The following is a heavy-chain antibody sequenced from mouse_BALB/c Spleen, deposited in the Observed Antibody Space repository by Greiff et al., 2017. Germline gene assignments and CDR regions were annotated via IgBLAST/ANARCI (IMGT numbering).Heavy chain of an antibody. CDR1: GFTFSNYW. V-gene: IGHV6-6*02. CDR3: TRADYRYYFDY. CDR2: IRLKSNNYAT. Sequence: EVQRVESGGGLVQPGGSMKLSCVASGFTFSNYWMNWARQSPEKGLEWVAEIRLKSNNYATHYAESVKGRITISRDDSKSSVYLQMNNLRAEDTGIYYCTRADYRYYFDYWGQGTTLTVSS. J-gene: IGHJ2*01. D-gene: IGHD2-14*01.